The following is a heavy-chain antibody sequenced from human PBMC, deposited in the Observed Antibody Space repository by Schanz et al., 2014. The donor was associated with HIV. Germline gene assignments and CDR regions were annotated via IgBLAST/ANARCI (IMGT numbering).Heavy chain of an antibody. CDR1: GYTFTSYS. CDR2: IIPIFGTA. D-gene: IGHD3-9*01. V-gene: IGHV1-69*06. Sequence: QVQLVQSGPDVKKPGASVKVSCQASGYTFTSYSISWVRQAPGQGLEWMGGIIPIFGTANSAQRFQGRVTITADKSTSTAYMELSSLRSEDTAVYYCAREKFSTLTGYPQNAFDIWGQGTMVTVSS. CDR3: AREKFSTLTGYPQNAFDI. J-gene: IGHJ3*02.